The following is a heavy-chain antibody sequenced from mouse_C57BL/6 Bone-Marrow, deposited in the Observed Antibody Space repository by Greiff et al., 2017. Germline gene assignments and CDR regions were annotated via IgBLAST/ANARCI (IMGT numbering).Heavy chain of an antibody. Sequence: EVQLQQSGPVLVKPGASVKMSCKASGYTFTDYYMNWVKQSHGKSLEWIGVINPYNGGTSYNQKFKGKATLTVDKSSSTAYMELNSLTSEDSAVYYCAREGYDGRFAYWGQGTLVTVSA. V-gene: IGHV1-19*01. CDR1: GYTFTDYY. CDR3: AREGYDGRFAY. D-gene: IGHD2-2*01. CDR2: INPYNGGT. J-gene: IGHJ3*01.